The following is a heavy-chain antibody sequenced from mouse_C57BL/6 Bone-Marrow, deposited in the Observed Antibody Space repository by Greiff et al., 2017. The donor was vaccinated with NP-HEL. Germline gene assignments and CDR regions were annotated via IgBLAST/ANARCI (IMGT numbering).Heavy chain of an antibody. CDR1: GYSITSGYD. J-gene: IGHJ1*03. CDR3: ARDHYGSSYRYFDV. CDR2: ISYSGST. D-gene: IGHD1-1*01. Sequence: EVQLVESGPGMVKPSQSLSLTCTVTGYSITSGYDWHWIRHFPGNKLEWMGYISYSGSTNYNPSLKSRISIPHDTSKNHFFLKLNSVTTEDTATYYCARDHYGSSYRYFDVWGTGTTVTVSS. V-gene: IGHV3-1*01.